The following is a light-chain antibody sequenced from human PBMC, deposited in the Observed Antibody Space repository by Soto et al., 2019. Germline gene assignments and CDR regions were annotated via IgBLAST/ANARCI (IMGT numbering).Light chain of an antibody. J-gene: IGKJ5*01. CDR3: HQYDSSPFT. CDR2: GAS. V-gene: IGKV3-20*01. Sequence: EIVLTQSPGTLSLSPGERATLSCRASQSVSRSYLAWYRQKPGQAPWLLIYGASNRASGVPDRFSGSGSWTDFTLAISGLEPEGLAMYYCHQYDSSPFTFGQGTRLDMK. CDR1: QSVSRSY.